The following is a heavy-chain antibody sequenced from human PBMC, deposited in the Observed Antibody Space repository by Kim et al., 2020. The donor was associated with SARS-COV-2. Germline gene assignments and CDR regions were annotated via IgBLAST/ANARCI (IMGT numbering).Heavy chain of an antibody. V-gene: IGHV1-69*04. CDR1: GGTFSSYA. D-gene: IGHD3-9*01. CDR3: ARDDSGNDILTGYNYYYYGMDV. Sequence: SVKVSCKASGGTFSSYAISWVRQAPGQGLEWMGRIIPILGIANYAQKFQGRVTITADKSTSTAYMELSSLRSEDTAVYYCARDDSGNDILTGYNYYYYGMDVWGQGTTVNVSS. J-gene: IGHJ6*02. CDR2: IIPILGIA.